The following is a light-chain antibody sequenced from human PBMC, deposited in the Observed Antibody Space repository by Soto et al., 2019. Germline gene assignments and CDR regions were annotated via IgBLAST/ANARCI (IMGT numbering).Light chain of an antibody. J-gene: IGKJ4*01. V-gene: IGKV1-39*01. CDR2: TAS. Sequence: EIQKTLSPSALCASVGDRVTFTCRASQNIRKYLNWYQQKPGKAPKLLIYTASSLQVGFPSRFSGSGSGTDFTLTINSLQPEDFATYYCQQSFSAPLTFGGGTKVDI. CDR3: QQSFSAPLT. CDR1: QNIRKY.